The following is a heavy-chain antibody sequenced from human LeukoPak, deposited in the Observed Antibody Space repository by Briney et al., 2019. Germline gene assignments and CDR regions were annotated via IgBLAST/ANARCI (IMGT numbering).Heavy chain of an antibody. D-gene: IGHD3-10*01. CDR3: ARVALVSGPSYGSESEAADY. Sequence: GGSLRLSCAASGFTFSSYAMHWVRQAPGKGLEWVAVISYDGSNKYYADSVKGRFTISRDNSKNTLYLQMNSLRAEDTAVYYCARVALVSGPSYGSESEAADYWGQGTLVTVSS. V-gene: IGHV3-30*04. J-gene: IGHJ4*02. CDR2: ISYDGSNK. CDR1: GFTFSSYA.